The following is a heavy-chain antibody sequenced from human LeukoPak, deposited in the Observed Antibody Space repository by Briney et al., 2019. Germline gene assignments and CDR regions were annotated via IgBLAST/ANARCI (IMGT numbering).Heavy chain of an antibody. V-gene: IGHV1-69*13. Sequence: SVKVSCKASGGTFSSYAISWVRQAPGQGLEWMGGIIPIFGTANYAQKFQGRVTITADESTSTAYMELSSLRSKDTAVYYCARCPQYCSSTSCYTENWFDPWGQGTLVTVSS. CDR3: ARCPQYCSSTSCYTENWFDP. D-gene: IGHD2-2*02. J-gene: IGHJ5*02. CDR2: IIPIFGTA. CDR1: GGTFSSYA.